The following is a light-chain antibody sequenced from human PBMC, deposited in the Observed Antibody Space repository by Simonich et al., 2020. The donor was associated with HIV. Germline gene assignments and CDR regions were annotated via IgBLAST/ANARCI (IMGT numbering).Light chain of an antibody. Sequence: DIVMTQSPDSLAVSLGERATINCKSSRNILYNSNNKNFLAWYQQKPGQPPNLLIYWASTRESGVPERFSASGSGTDFTLTISSLQAEDVAVYYCQQYYGTPLTFGGGTRVEIK. V-gene: IGKV4-1*01. CDR3: QQYYGTPLT. CDR2: WAS. J-gene: IGKJ4*01. CDR1: RNILYNSNNKNF.